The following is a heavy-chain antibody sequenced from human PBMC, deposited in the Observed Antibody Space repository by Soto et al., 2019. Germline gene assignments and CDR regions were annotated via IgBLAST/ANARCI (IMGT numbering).Heavy chain of an antibody. D-gene: IGHD3-3*01. V-gene: IGHV3-30-3*02. CDR2: IKSDGTTA. Sequence: QVKLVESGGGVVQPGRSRRLSCVTSGFTFRSSGMHWVRQSPDKGLEWVAVIKSDGTTADYIESVKGRFFISRDNSKKTVYLQMNNLRPEDTGIYYCAKPRSSLEWPPFDPWGQGTLVTVSS. CDR1: GFTFRSSG. CDR3: AKPRSSLEWPPFDP. J-gene: IGHJ5*02.